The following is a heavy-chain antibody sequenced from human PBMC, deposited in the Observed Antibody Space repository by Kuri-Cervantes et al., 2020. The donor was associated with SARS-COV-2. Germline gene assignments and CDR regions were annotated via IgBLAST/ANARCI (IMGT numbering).Heavy chain of an antibody. CDR2: ITSIGSTI. CDR1: GFTFSSYS. CDR3: AKDALMTTVVTDAFDI. Sequence: GESLKISCAASGFTFSSYSMNWVRQAPGKGLEWVSYITSIGSTIYYADSVKGRFTISRDNAKNSLYLQMNSLRAEDTAVYYCAKDALMTTVVTDAFDIWGRGTMVTVSS. D-gene: IGHD4-23*01. J-gene: IGHJ3*02. V-gene: IGHV3-48*04.